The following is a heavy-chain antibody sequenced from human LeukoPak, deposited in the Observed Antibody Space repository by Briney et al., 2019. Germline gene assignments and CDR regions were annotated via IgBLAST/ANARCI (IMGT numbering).Heavy chain of an antibody. CDR2: ISWNSDSI. Sequence: GGSLRLSCAASGFTFSTFAMIWVRQPPGKGLEWVSGISWNSDSIDYADSVKGRFTISRDNAKNSLYLQMNSLRAEDTALYYCARGGISIFGVVYMDVWGKGTTVTVSS. CDR3: ARGGISIFGVVYMDV. J-gene: IGHJ6*03. D-gene: IGHD3-3*01. CDR1: GFTFSTFA. V-gene: IGHV3-20*04.